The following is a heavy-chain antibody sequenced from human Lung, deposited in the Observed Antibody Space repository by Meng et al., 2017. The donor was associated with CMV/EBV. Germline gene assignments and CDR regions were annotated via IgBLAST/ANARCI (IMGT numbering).Heavy chain of an antibody. CDR3: AKAHYDIWSCYLWTDYYYGMDV. D-gene: IGHD3-3*01. CDR1: GSPLSNLE. CDR2: ISGSGTTI. V-gene: IGHV3-48*03. Sequence: GRSRRPSCPASGSPLSNLEMIWVRQAPGKGLEFFSYISGSGTTIHYADSVRGRFTISRDNSKNTLYLQMNSLRAEDTAVYYCAKAHYDIWSCYLWTDYYYGMDVWGQGXTVTVSS. J-gene: IGHJ6*02.